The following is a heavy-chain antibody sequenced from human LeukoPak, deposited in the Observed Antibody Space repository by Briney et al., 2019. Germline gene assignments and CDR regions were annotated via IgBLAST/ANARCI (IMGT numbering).Heavy chain of an antibody. D-gene: IGHD2-2*01. CDR1: GGSFSGYY. CDR2: INHSGST. V-gene: IGHV4-34*01. CDR3: ATQRACSSTSCLSDY. Sequence: PSETLSLTCAVYGGSFSGYYWSWIRQPPGKGLEWIGEINHSGSTNYNPSLKSRVTISVDTSKNQFSLKLSSVTAADTAVYYCATQRACSSTSCLSDYWGQGTLVTVSS. J-gene: IGHJ4*02.